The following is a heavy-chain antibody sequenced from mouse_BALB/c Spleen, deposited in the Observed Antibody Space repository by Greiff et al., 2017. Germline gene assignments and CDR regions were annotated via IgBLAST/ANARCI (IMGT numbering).Heavy chain of an antibody. V-gene: IGHV1-69*01. CDR2: IDTSDSYT. CDR1: GYTFTDYW. CDR3: ARKGGGSHYYAMDY. D-gene: IGHD1-1*01. J-gene: IGHJ4*01. Sequence: VQLQQPGAELVMPGASVKMSCKASGYTFTDYWMHWVKQRPGQGLEWIGAIDTSDSYTSYNQKFKGKATLTVDESSSTAYMQLSSLTSEDSAVYYCARKGGGSHYYAMDYWGQGTSVTVSS.